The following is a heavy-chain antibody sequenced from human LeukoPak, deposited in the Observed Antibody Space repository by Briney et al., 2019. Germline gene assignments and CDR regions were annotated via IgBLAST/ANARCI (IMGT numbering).Heavy chain of an antibody. CDR3: ARDHRGVFDY. Sequence: TGGSLRLSCAASGFTFSSYWMSWVRQAPGKGLEWVANIKQDGSDKNYADSVKGRFTISRDNAKNSLYLQMNSLRAEDTAVYYCARDHRGVFDYWGQGTLVTVSS. J-gene: IGHJ4*02. CDR2: IKQDGSDK. V-gene: IGHV3-7*01. CDR1: GFTFSSYW. D-gene: IGHD1-26*01.